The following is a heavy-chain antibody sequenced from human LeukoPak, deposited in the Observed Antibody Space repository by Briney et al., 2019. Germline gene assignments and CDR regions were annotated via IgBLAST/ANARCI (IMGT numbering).Heavy chain of an antibody. Sequence: PGGSLRLSCAASGFIFSSYAMSWVRQAPGKGLEWVSAISAAGGGTYYADSVKGRFAISRDNSRNTLYLQMSSLRAEDTAVYYCAKTRSSWDFDYWGQGTLVTVSS. CDR1: GFIFSSYA. J-gene: IGHJ4*02. CDR3: AKTRSSWDFDY. D-gene: IGHD6-13*01. V-gene: IGHV3-23*01. CDR2: ISAAGGGT.